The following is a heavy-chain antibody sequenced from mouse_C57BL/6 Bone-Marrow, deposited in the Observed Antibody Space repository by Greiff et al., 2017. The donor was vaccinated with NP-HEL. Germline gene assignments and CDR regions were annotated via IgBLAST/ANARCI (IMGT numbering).Heavy chain of an antibody. J-gene: IGHJ2*01. V-gene: IGHV1-26*01. Sequence: VQLQQSGPELVKPGASVKISCKASGYKFTDYYMNWVKQSHGKSLEWIGDINPNNGGTSYNQKFKGKATLTVDKSSSTAYMELRSLTSEDSAVYYCARIEGDYWGQGTTLTVSS. CDR2: INPNNGGT. CDR1: GYKFTDYY. CDR3: ARIEGDY.